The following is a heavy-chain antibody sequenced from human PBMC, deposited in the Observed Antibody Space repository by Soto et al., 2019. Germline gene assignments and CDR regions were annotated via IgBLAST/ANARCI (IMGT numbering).Heavy chain of an antibody. Sequence: QAQLQESGPGLVTPSQTLSLTCTVSVGSNSSGDYYWSWIRQPPGKGLEWIGYIYYSGSTYYNPSLRSRVTISVDTSKNQFSLKLSSVTAADTAVYDCAGPTPTRFDYWGQGTLVTVSS. V-gene: IGHV4-30-4*01. CDR3: AGPTPTRFDY. J-gene: IGHJ4*02. CDR1: VGSNSSGDYY. CDR2: IYYSGST.